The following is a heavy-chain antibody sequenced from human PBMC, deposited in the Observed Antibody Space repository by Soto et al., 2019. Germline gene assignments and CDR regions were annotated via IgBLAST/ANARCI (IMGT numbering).Heavy chain of an antibody. Sequence: EEQLVLSGGGLVQPGGSLRLSCAASGFTLSSYWMHWVRQAPGKGLEWVSRISNDERTISYADSVKGRFTISRDNAKNTVYLQMNNLRAEDTAMYYCGSHLISHWGQGTLVSVSS. CDR2: ISNDERTI. CDR3: GSHLISH. V-gene: IGHV3-74*01. D-gene: IGHD2-8*01. J-gene: IGHJ4*02. CDR1: GFTLSSYW.